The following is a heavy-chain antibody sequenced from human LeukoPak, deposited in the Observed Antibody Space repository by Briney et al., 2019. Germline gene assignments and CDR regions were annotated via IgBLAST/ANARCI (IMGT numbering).Heavy chain of an antibody. V-gene: IGHV1-69*04. Sequence: ASVKVSCKASGGTFSSYAISWVRQAPGQGLEWMGRIIPILGIANYAQKFQGRVTITADKSTSTAYMELSSLRSEDTAVYYCARSVDTAMVTVSYYFDYWGQGTLVAVSS. D-gene: IGHD5-18*01. J-gene: IGHJ4*02. CDR1: GGTFSSYA. CDR2: IIPILGIA. CDR3: ARSVDTAMVTVSYYFDY.